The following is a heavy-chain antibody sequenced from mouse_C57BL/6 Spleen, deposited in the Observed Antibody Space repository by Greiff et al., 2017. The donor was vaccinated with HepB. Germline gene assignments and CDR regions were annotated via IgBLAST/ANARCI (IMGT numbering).Heavy chain of an antibody. CDR2: IDPSDSYT. V-gene: IGHV1-69*01. CDR3: ARPGSNPFAY. CDR1: GYTFTSYW. D-gene: IGHD2-5*01. J-gene: IGHJ3*01. Sequence: QVQLQQSGAELVMPGASVKLSCKASGYTFTSYWMHWVKQRPGQGLEWIGEIDPSDSYTNYNQKFKGKSTLTVDKSSSTAYMQLSSLTSEDSAVYYCARPGSNPFAYWGQGTLVTVSA.